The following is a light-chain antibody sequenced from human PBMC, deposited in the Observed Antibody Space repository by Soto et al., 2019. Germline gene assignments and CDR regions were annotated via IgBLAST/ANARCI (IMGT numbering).Light chain of an antibody. CDR1: SGSIASNY. CDR3: QSYDATNQV. J-gene: IGLJ3*02. Sequence: FMLTQPHSVSESPGKTVIISCTRSSGSIASNYVQGYQQRPGSSPTTVIYEDNQRPSAVPDRFSGSIDSSSNSASLTISGLETEDEADYYCQSYDATNQVFGGGTKLTVL. V-gene: IGLV6-57*01. CDR2: EDN.